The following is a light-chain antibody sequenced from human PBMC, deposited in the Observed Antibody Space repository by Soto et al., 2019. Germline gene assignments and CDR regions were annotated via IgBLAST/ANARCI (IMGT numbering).Light chain of an antibody. Sequence: QSALTQPASVSGSPGQSITISCTGTTSDVGGYNYVSWYQHHPGKAPKLVISDVSNRSSGVSNRLSGSKSGNTASLTISGLQAEDEADYYCSSYTSSTTLAFGGGTKLTVL. V-gene: IGLV2-14*03. CDR2: DVS. J-gene: IGLJ3*02. CDR3: SSYTSSTTLA. CDR1: TSDVGGYNY.